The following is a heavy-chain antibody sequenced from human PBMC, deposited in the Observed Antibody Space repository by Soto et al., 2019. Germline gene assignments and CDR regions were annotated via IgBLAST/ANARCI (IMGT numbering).Heavy chain of an antibody. Sequence: SETLSLTCAVSGYSISSGYYWGWIRQPPGKGLEWIGSIYHSGSTYYNPSLKSRVTISVDTSKNQFSLKLSSVTAADTAVYYCARARGLVNGIWGYYYGMDVWGQGTTVTVSS. CDR3: ARARGLVNGIWGYYYGMDV. CDR2: IYHSGST. CDR1: GYSISSGYY. J-gene: IGHJ6*02. V-gene: IGHV4-38-2*01. D-gene: IGHD1-20*01.